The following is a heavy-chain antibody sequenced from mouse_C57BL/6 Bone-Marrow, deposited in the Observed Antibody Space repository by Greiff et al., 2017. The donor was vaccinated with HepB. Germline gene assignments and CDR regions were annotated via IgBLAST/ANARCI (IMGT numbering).Heavy chain of an antibody. J-gene: IGHJ1*03. CDR2: IDPSDSYT. Sequence: QVQLQQPGAELVRPGTSVKLSCKASGYTFTSYWMHWVKQRPGQGLEWIGVIDPSDSYTNYNQKFKGKATLTVDTSSSTAYMQLSSLTSEDSAVYYCAKDYDKIYWYFDVWGTGTTVTVSS. CDR1: GYTFTSYW. D-gene: IGHD2-4*01. CDR3: AKDYDKIYWYFDV. V-gene: IGHV1-59*01.